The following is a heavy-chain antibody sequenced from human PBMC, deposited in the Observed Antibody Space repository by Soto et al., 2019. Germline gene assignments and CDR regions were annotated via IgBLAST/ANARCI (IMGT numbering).Heavy chain of an antibody. CDR3: ATRTYYGVRCMDV. D-gene: IGHD3-10*01. J-gene: IGHJ6*02. CDR1: GGSITITNW. Sequence: QVHLQESGPGLVKPSGTLSLTCAVSGGSITITNWWNWVRQHPGKGLEWIVEIFHSGGTNYNPSLKGRVTMSVDKSMNQFSLNLSAVTAADTAMYYCATRTYYGVRCMDVWGHGTTVTVSS. CDR2: IFHSGGT. V-gene: IGHV4-4*02.